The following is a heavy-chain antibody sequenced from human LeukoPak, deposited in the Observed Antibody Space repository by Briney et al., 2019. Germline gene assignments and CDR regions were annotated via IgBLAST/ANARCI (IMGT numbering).Heavy chain of an antibody. V-gene: IGHV3-21*01. D-gene: IGHD3-22*01. CDR1: GFTFSSYS. CDR2: ISSSSSYI. CDR3: ARDRADYYDSSGYYYVVYFDY. Sequence: GGSLRLSCAASGFTFSSYSMNWVRQAPGKGLEWVSSISSSSSYIYYADSVKGRFTISRDNAKNSLYLQMNSLRAEDTAVYYCARDRADYYDSSGYYYVVYFDYWSQGTLVTVSS. J-gene: IGHJ4*02.